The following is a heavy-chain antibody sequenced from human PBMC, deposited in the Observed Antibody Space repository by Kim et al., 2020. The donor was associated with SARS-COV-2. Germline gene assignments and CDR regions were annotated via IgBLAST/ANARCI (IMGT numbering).Heavy chain of an antibody. J-gene: IGHJ5*02. Sequence: SVKVSCKASGGTFSSYAISWVRQAPGQGLEWMGGIIPIFGTANYAQKFQGRVTITADESTSTAYMELSSLRSEDTAVYYCARWGPDGSGSPNWFDPWGQGTLVTVSS. D-gene: IGHD3-10*01. CDR2: IIPIFGTA. V-gene: IGHV1-69*13. CDR1: GGTFSSYA. CDR3: ARWGPDGSGSPNWFDP.